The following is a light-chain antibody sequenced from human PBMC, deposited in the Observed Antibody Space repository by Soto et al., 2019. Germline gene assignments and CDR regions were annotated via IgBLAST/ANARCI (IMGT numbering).Light chain of an antibody. CDR2: EVS. V-gene: IGLV2-14*01. J-gene: IGLJ3*02. Sequence: QSVLTQPASVSGSPAQSITISCTGTSSDVGGYNYVSWYQQHPGKAPKLMIYEVSDRPSGVSNRFSGSKSGNTASLTISGLQAEDEADYYCSSYTSSSTWVFGGGTKVTVL. CDR3: SSYTSSSTWV. CDR1: SSDVGGYNY.